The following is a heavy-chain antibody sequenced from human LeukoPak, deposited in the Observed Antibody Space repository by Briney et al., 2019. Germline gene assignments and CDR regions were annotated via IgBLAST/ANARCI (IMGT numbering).Heavy chain of an antibody. V-gene: IGHV3-48*03. CDR2: ISSSGSTI. CDR3: ARDSSTTLGATGPGYGHDY. Sequence: PGGSLRLSCAASGFTFSSYEMNWVRQAPGKRLEWVSYISSSGSTIYYADSVKGRFTISRDNAKNSLYLHMNSLRAEDTAVYYCARDSSTTLGATGPGYGHDYWGQGTLVTVSS. D-gene: IGHD1-26*01. CDR1: GFTFSSYE. J-gene: IGHJ4*02.